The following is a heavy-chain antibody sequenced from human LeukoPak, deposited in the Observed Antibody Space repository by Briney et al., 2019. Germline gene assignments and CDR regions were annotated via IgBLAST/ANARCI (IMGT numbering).Heavy chain of an antibody. CDR2: IYYSGST. J-gene: IGHJ4*02. CDR1: GGSISSYY. CDR3: ATRSYSSGWDFDY. V-gene: IGHV4-59*08. D-gene: IGHD6-19*01. Sequence: PSETLSLTCTVSGGSISSYYWSWIRQPPGKGLEWIGYIYYSGSTNYNPSLKSRVTISVDTPKNQFSLKLSSVTAADTAVCYCATRSYSSGWDFDYWGQGTLVTVSS.